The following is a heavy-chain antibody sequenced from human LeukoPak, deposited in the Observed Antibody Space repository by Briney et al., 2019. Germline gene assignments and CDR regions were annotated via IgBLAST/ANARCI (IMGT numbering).Heavy chain of an antibody. V-gene: IGHV5-51*01. CDR2: IYPGDSDT. J-gene: IGHJ4*02. Sequence: GESLKISCKGSGYSFTNYWIGWVRQMPGKGLEWMGIIYPGDSDTRYNPSFQGQVTISADKSINTAYLQWGSLKASDTAMYYRARRRYCDSTSCYAGDFDYWGQGTLVTVSS. CDR3: ARRRYCDSTSCYAGDFDY. D-gene: IGHD2-2*01. CDR1: GYSFTNYW.